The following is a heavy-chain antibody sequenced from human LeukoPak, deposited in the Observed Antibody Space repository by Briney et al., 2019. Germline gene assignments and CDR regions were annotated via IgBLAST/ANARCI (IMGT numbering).Heavy chain of an antibody. CDR2: ILSTGTT. CDR3: ATVKYDYGDPVGWFDP. CDR1: GFPFSASA. V-gene: IGHV3-23*01. J-gene: IGHJ5*02. Sequence: PGRSLRLSCPASGFPFSASAMTWVRQAPGKGLEWVSHILSTGTTYYADSMRGRFTISRDNSKNTLYLLMTSLRADDTAVYYCATVKYDYGDPVGWFDPWGQGTLVTVSS. D-gene: IGHD4-17*01.